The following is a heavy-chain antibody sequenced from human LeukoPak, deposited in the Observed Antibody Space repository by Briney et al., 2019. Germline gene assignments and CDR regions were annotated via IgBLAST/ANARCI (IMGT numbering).Heavy chain of an antibody. D-gene: IGHD2-2*01. V-gene: IGHV6-1*01. CDR3: ARRLTQYDCFDP. J-gene: IGHJ5*02. CDR2: TYYRSTWYN. CDR1: GDSVSSNSVT. Sequence: SQTLSLTCAISGDSVSSNSVTWSWIRQSPSRGLEWLGRTYYRSTWYNDYAVSVRGRITVNPDTSKDQFSLHLNSVTPEDTAVYYCARRLTQYDCFDPWGQGILVTVSS.